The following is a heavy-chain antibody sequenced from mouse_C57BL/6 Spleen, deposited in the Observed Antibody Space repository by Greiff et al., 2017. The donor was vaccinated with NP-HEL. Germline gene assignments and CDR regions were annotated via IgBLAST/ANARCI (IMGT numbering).Heavy chain of an antibody. Sequence: QVQLQQPGAELVMPGASVKLSCKASGYTFTSSWMHWVKQRPGQGLEWIGEIYPSDSYTNYNQKFKGKATLTADKSSSTAYMQLSSLTSEDSAVYSGERWAYFYGSSPSYLDYWGQGTTLTVSS. CDR2: IYPSDSYT. CDR1: GYTFTSSW. CDR3: ERWAYFYGSSPSYLDY. J-gene: IGHJ2*01. V-gene: IGHV1-69*01. D-gene: IGHD1-1*01.